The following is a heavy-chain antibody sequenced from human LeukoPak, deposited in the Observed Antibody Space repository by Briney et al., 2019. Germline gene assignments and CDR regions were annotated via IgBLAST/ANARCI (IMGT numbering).Heavy chain of an antibody. V-gene: IGHV3-15*01. CDR2: IKSKTDGGTT. Sequence: VGRIKSKTDGGTTDYAAPVKGRFTISRDDSKNTLYLQMNSLKTEDTAVYYCTTEERWLQSDWGQGTLVTVSS. D-gene: IGHD5-12*01. CDR3: TTEERWLQSD. J-gene: IGHJ4*02.